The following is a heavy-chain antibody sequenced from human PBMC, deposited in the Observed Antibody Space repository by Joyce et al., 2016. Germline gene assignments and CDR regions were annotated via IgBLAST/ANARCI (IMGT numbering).Heavy chain of an antibody. CDR3: ARGLGTPYGMDV. CDR2: IYYSGST. Sequence: QVQLQESGPGLVKPSETLSLTCTVSGGSISIHYWSWIRQPPGKRLEWMGYIYYSGSTTYNPALESRVTISVDTSKNQFSLKLRSVSAADTAVYYCARGLGTPYGMDVWGQGTTVTVSS. CDR1: GGSISIHY. J-gene: IGHJ6*02. D-gene: IGHD7-27*01. V-gene: IGHV4-59*11.